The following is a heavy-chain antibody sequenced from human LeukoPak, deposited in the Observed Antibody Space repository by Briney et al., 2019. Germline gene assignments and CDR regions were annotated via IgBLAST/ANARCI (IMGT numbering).Heavy chain of an antibody. Sequence: GESLKISCKGSGYSFITYWIGWVRQMPGKGLEWMWIISPGDSDTRYSPSFQAQVTISNDRSINTAYLQCCSLKAPQTATYCCTRLSEGATRFDYWGKGTLVSVST. D-gene: IGHD1-26*01. J-gene: IGHJ4*02. CDR3: TRLSEGATRFDY. V-gene: IGHV5-51*01. CDR2: ISPGDSDT. CDR1: GYSFITYW.